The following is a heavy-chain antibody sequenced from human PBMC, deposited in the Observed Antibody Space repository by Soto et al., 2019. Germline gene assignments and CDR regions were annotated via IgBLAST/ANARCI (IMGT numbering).Heavy chain of an antibody. D-gene: IGHD3-16*01. CDR3: ARGGGSLELFDY. CDR2: ISYDGSDK. J-gene: IGHJ4*02. CDR1: GFTFSSYA. Sequence: GGSLRLSCAASGFTFSSYAMHWVRQAPGKGLEWVALISYDGSDKDYADSVKGRFTISRDNSRNTLYLQMGSLRAEDMAVYYCARGGGSLELFDYWGQGTLVTVSS. V-gene: IGHV3-30*14.